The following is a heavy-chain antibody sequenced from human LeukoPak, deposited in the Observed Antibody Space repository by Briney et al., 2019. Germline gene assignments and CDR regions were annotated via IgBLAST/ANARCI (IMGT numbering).Heavy chain of an antibody. Sequence: PGGSLRPSCAASGFTLSSYWMNWVRQAPGKGLEWVANINQDGSEKYYVDSVKGRFTISRDNAKNSLYLQMNSLRAEDTAVYYCARVLPYDYINRFDRWGQGTLVTVSS. V-gene: IGHV3-7*01. CDR3: ARVLPYDYINRFDR. D-gene: IGHD4-11*01. CDR1: GFTLSSYW. CDR2: INQDGSEK. J-gene: IGHJ5*02.